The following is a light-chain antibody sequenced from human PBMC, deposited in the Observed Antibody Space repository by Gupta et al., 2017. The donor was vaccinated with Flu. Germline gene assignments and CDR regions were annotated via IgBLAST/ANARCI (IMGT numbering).Light chain of an antibody. Sequence: QSVLTQPPSVSGAPGPSVTISCTGARSNIGANYDVHWYQQTPGEAPKLLIHGNNNRPSGVPDRFSGAKSGTSASLAITGLQAEDEADYYCQSFDTSLNAYVFGTGTQVTVL. CDR1: RSNIGANYD. J-gene: IGLJ1*01. CDR2: GNN. CDR3: QSFDTSLNAYV. V-gene: IGLV1-40*01.